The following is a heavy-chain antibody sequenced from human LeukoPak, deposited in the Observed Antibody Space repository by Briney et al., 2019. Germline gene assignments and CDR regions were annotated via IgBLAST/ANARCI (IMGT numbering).Heavy chain of an antibody. Sequence: SQTLSLTCAISGDSVSSNSAAWNWIRQSPSRGLEWLGRTYYRSKWYNDYAVSVKSRITINPDTSKNQFSLQLNPVTPEDTAVYYCARVIAAAGKHYYYYMDVWGKGTTVTVSS. D-gene: IGHD6-13*01. CDR3: ARVIAAAGKHYYYYMDV. J-gene: IGHJ6*03. CDR1: GDSVSSNSAA. V-gene: IGHV6-1*01. CDR2: TYYRSKWYN.